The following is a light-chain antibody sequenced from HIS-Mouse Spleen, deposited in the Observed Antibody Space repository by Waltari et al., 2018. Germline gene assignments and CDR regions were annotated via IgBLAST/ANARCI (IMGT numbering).Light chain of an antibody. CDR1: SLRSYY. CDR2: GKN. V-gene: IGLV3-19*01. Sequence: SSELTQDPAVSVALGQTVRITCQGDSLRSYYASCFQQKPGQAPVLVIYGKNNRPSGIPYRFFGSSSGNTASLTITGAQAEDEADYYCNSRDSSGNHVVFGGGTKLTVL. CDR3: NSRDSSGNHVV. J-gene: IGLJ2*01.